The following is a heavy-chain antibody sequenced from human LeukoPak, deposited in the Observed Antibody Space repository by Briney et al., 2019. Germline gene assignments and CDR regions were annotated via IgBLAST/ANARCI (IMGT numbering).Heavy chain of an antibody. CDR2: IDWDGDR. Sequence: SGPALVKPTQTLTLTCTFSGFSLITSGMCVSWIRQPPGKALEWLARIDWDGDRYYSTSLKTRLTISKDTSKNQVVLTMTNMDPVDTATYYCARIPSSVCRGNYWGQGTLVTVSS. D-gene: IGHD5/OR15-5a*01. CDR1: GFSLITSGMC. CDR3: ARIPSSVCRGNY. V-gene: IGHV2-70*11. J-gene: IGHJ4*02.